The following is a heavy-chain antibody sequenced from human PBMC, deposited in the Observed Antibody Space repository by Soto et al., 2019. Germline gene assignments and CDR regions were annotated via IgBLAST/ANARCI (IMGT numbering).Heavy chain of an antibody. CDR1: GGSISSYY. CDR3: ARRKYYYYMDV. CDR2: IYYSGST. V-gene: IGHV4-59*08. Sequence: SETLSLTCTVSGGSISSYYWSWIRQPPGKGLEWIGYIYYSGSTNYNPSLKSRVTISVDTSKNQFSLKLSSVTAADTAVYYCARRKYYYYMDVWGKGTTVTVSS. J-gene: IGHJ6*03.